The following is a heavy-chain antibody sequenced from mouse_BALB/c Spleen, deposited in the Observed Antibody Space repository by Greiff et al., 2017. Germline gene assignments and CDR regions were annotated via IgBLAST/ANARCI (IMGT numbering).Heavy chain of an antibody. CDR1: GYAFTSYN. Sequence: VQLKQSGPELVKPGASVKVSCKASGYAFTSYNMYWVKQSHGKSLEWIGYIDPYNGGTSYNQKFKGKATLTVDKSSSTAYMHLNSLTSEDSAVYYCARFLYGSSPDWYFDVWGAGTTVTVSS. V-gene: IGHV1S135*01. CDR3: ARFLYGSSPDWYFDV. CDR2: IDPYNGGT. D-gene: IGHD1-1*01. J-gene: IGHJ1*01.